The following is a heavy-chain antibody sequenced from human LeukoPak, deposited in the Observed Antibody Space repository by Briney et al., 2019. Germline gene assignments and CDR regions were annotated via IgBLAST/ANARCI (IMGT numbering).Heavy chain of an antibody. V-gene: IGHV1-18*01. J-gene: IGHJ5*02. CDR2: ISAYNGNT. CDR1: GYTFTSYG. D-gene: IGHD6-19*01. Sequence: GASVKVSCKASGYTFTSYGISWVRQAPGQGLEWMGWISAYNGNTNYAQKLQGRVTMTRDMSTSTVYMELSSLRSEDTAVYYCARVGSGWSLLSPTNWFDPWGQGTLVTVSS. CDR3: ARVGSGWSLLSPTNWFDP.